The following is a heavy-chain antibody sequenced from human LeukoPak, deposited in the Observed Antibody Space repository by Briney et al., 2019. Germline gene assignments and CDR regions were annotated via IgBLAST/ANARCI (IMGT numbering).Heavy chain of an antibody. V-gene: IGHV4-39*07. CDR1: GVSISSSNSY. D-gene: IGHD5-24*01. J-gene: IGHJ4*02. CDR3: ARVGPQRWLQSNFDY. CDR2: IYYSGST. Sequence: SETLSLTCTVSGVSISSSNSYWGWTRQPPGKGLEWIGSIYYSGSTYYNPSLKSRVTISVDTSKNQFSLKLSSVTAADTAVYYCARVGPQRWLQSNFDYWGQGTLVTVSS.